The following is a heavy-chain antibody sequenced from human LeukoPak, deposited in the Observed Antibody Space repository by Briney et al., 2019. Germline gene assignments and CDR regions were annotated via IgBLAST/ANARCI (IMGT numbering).Heavy chain of an antibody. V-gene: IGHV3-23*01. CDR2: LGTGGATT. J-gene: IGHJ4*02. Sequence: GGSLRLSCAVSGFTFSSDAMSWVRQAPGKGLEWVAALGTGGATTYYPDSVKGRFTISRDKSKTTLYLQMTGLRAEDTAVYYCAKHNGPVIARGPFDYWGQGTLVTVSS. CDR1: GFTFSSDA. CDR3: AKHNGPVIARGPFDY. D-gene: IGHD2-8*01.